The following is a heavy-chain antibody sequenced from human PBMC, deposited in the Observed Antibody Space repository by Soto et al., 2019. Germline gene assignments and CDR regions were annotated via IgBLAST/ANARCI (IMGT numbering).Heavy chain of an antibody. CDR3: ARDLPYYDFCSGYRTDY. CDR2: IKQDGSEK. V-gene: IGHV3-7*01. D-gene: IGHD3-3*01. Sequence: EVQLVESGGGLVQPGGSLRLSCAASGFTFSSYWMSWVRQAPGKGLEWVANIKQDGSEKYYVDSVKGRITISRDNDKNSLYLQMNSLRAEDTAVYYCARDLPYYDFCSGYRTDYWGQGTLVTVSS. J-gene: IGHJ4*02. CDR1: GFTFSSYW.